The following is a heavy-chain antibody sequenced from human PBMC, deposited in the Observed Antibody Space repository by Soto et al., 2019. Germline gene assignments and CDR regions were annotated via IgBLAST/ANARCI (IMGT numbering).Heavy chain of an antibody. CDR1: AGSIGTYY. CDR2: IYYSGST. V-gene: IGHV4-59*01. J-gene: IGHJ4*02. CDR3: ARLNSGSFDY. Sequence: LSLTCAVSAGSIGTYYWSWIRQPPGKGLEWIGDIYYSGSTIYNPSLKSRVSISVDTSKKQFSLKVTSVTAADTAVYYCARLNSGSFDYWGQGTRVTVSS. D-gene: IGHD1-26*01.